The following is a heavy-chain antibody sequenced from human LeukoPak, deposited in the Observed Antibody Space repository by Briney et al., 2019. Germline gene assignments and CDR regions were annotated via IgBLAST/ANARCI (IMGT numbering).Heavy chain of an antibody. CDR3: ARIPVVVVAATYWFDP. CDR1: GYTFTSYG. V-gene: IGHV1-18*01. Sequence: ASVKVSCKASGYTFTSYGISWVRQAPGQGLEWMGWSSAYNGNTNYAQKLQGRVTMTTDTSTSTAYMELRSLRSDDTAVYYCARIPVVVVAATYWFDPWGQGTLVTVSS. J-gene: IGHJ5*02. CDR2: SSAYNGNT. D-gene: IGHD2-15*01.